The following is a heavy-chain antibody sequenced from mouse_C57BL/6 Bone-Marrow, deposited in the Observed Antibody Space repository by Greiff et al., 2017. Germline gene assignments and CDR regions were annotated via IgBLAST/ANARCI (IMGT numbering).Heavy chain of an antibody. V-gene: IGHV5-17*01. Sequence: DVQLVESGGGLVKPGGSLKLSCAASGFTFSDYGMHWVRQAPEKGLEWVAYISSGSSTIYYADTVKGRFTISRDNAKTTLFLQMTRLRSEDTAMYYCARGYFDVWGTGTTVTVSS. CDR2: ISSGSSTI. J-gene: IGHJ1*03. CDR1: GFTFSDYG. CDR3: ARGYFDV.